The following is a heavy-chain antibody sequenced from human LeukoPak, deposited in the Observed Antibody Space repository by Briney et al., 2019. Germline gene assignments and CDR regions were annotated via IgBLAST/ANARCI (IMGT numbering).Heavy chain of an antibody. Sequence: GGSLRLSCAASGFTFSSCAMSWVRQAPGKGLEWVANIKPDGSDKYYVDSVRGRFTISRDNAKNSLYLQMNSLSAEDTAVYYCARGRGWLDYWGQGTPVTVSS. CDR2: IKPDGSDK. CDR3: ARGRGWLDY. V-gene: IGHV3-7*03. D-gene: IGHD6-19*01. CDR1: GFTFSSCA. J-gene: IGHJ4*02.